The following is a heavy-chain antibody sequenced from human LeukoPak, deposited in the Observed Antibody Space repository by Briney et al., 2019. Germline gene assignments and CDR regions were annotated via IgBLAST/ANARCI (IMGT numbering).Heavy chain of an antibody. V-gene: IGHV3-74*01. CDR3: ARQYYHDSSGYPFDY. D-gene: IGHD3-22*01. J-gene: IGHJ4*02. CDR2: INTDGSST. Sequence: GGSLRLSCAASGFTFSSYWMHWVRQAPGKGLVWVSRINTDGSSTNYADSVKGRFTISRDNAKNALYLQMNSLRAEDTAVYYCARQYYHDSSGYPFDYWGQGTLVTVSS. CDR1: GFTFSSYW.